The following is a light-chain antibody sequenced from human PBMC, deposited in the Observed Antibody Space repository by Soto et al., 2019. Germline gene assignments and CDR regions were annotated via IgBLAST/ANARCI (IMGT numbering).Light chain of an antibody. J-gene: IGLJ1*01. CDR2: EVS. Sequence: QSVLTQPASVSGSPGQSITISCTGSNSNVGNFDLVSWYQQIPGKAPQLIIFEVSRRPSRVSDRFSGSKSGNTASLTISGLQAEDEADYYCSSYTNSSSYGLGSGTKGTV. CDR3: SSYTNSSSYG. CDR1: NSNVGNFDL. V-gene: IGLV2-14*02.